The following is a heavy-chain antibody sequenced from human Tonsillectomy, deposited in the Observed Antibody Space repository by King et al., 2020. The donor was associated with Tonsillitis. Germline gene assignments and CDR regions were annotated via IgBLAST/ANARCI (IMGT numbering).Heavy chain of an antibody. CDR2: IYSSGSA. V-gene: IGHV4-61*02. CDR3: ASALNSSRGGFDP. J-gene: IGHJ5*02. D-gene: IGHD6-19*01. CDR1: GCSVNSGAYY. Sequence: QLQESGPGLVKPSQTLSLICSVSGCSVNSGAYYWNWIRQPAGKGLEWIGRIYSSGSATYNPSLKSRVTISLDTSKNLVSLNLMSVTAADTAVYYCASALNSSRGGFDPWGQGTLVTVSS.